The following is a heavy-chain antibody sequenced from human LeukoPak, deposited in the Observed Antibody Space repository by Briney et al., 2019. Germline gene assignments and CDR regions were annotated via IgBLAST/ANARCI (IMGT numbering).Heavy chain of an antibody. CDR2: IYTSGST. V-gene: IGHV4-4*07. Sequence: SETLSLTCTVSGGSIRSYYWSWIRQPAGKGLEWIGRIYTSGSTNYNSSLKSRVTMPVDTSKNQFSLKLSSVTAADTAVYYCARGSSSSWYAFDIWGQGTMVTVSS. CDR3: ARGSSSSWYAFDI. CDR1: GGSIRSYY. J-gene: IGHJ3*02. D-gene: IGHD6-13*01.